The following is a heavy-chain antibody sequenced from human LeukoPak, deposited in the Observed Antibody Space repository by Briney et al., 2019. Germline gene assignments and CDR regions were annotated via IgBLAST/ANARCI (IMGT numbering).Heavy chain of an antibody. Sequence: SETLSLTCAVDGGSFSGYYWSWIRQPPGKGLEWIGEINHSGSTNYNPSLKSRVTISVDTSKNQFSLKLSSVTAANTAVYYCARESTPVDAFDIWGQGTMVTVSS. CDR3: ARESTPVDAFDI. CDR1: GGSFSGYY. V-gene: IGHV4-34*01. CDR2: INHSGST. J-gene: IGHJ3*02.